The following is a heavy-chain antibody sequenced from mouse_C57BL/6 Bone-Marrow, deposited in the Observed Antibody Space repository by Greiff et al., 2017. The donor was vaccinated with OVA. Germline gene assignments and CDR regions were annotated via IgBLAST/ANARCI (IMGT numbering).Heavy chain of an antibody. CDR2: ISYDGSN. Sequence: EVKLVESGPGLVKPSQSLSLTCSVTGYSITSGYYWNWIRQFPGNKLEWMGYISYDGSNNYNPSLKNRISITRDTSKNQFFLKLNSVTTEDTATYYCATTVVATKGFAYWGQGTLVTVSA. CDR1: GYSITSGYY. D-gene: IGHD1-1*01. CDR3: ATTVVATKGFAY. J-gene: IGHJ3*01. V-gene: IGHV3-6*01.